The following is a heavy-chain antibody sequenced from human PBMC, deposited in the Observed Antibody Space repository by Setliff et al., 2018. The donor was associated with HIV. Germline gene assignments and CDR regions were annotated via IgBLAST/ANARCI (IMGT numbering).Heavy chain of an antibody. V-gene: IGHV4-61*02. CDR1: GGPISSGSYY. CDR3: AREGDYADFDY. Sequence: SETLSLTCTVSGGPISSGSYYWSWIRQPAGKGLEWIGRIYTSGSTNYNPSLKSRVTISVDTSKNQFSLKVSSVTAADTAVYYCAREGDYADFDYWGQGTLVTVSS. CDR2: IYTSGST. D-gene: IGHD4-17*01. J-gene: IGHJ4*02.